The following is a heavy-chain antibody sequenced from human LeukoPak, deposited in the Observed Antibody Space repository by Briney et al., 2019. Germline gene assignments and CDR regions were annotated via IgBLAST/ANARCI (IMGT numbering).Heavy chain of an antibody. J-gene: IGHJ4*02. D-gene: IGHD4-17*01. CDR2: INHSGST. Sequence: SETLSLTCAVYGGSFSGYYWGWIRQPPGKGLEWIGEINHSGSTNYNPSLKSRVTISVDTSKNQFSLKLSSVTAADTAVYYCARGGDYDIDYWGQGTLVTVSS. CDR1: GGSFSGYY. CDR3: ARGGDYDIDY. V-gene: IGHV4-34*01.